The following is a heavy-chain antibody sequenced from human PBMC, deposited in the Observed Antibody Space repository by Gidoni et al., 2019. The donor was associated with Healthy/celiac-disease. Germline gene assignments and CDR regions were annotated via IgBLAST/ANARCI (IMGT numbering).Heavy chain of an antibody. V-gene: IGHV3-30-3*01. J-gene: IGHJ4*02. Sequence: QVQLVESGGGVVQPGRSRRLSCAASGFTFSSYAMHWVRQAPGKGLEWVAVISYDGSNKYYADSVKGRFTISRDNSKNTLYLQMNSLRAEDTAVYYCLLAYCGGDCYSPFDYWGQGTLVTVSS. CDR1: GFTFSSYA. D-gene: IGHD2-21*02. CDR2: ISYDGSNK. CDR3: LLAYCGGDCYSPFDY.